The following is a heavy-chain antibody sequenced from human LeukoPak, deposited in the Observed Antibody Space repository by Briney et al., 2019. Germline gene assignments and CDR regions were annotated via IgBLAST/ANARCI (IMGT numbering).Heavy chain of an antibody. V-gene: IGHV3-49*04. CDR3: TRVVFRFGIDY. D-gene: IGHD3-10*01. CDR2: IRSKAYGGTT. J-gene: IGHJ4*02. Sequence: PGGTLRLSCAGSGFTFSSYGMSWVRQAPGKGLEWVGFIRSKAYGGTTEYAASVKGRFTISRDDSKSIAYLQMNSLKTEDTAVYYCTRVVFRFGIDYWGQGTLVTVSS. CDR1: GFTFSSYG.